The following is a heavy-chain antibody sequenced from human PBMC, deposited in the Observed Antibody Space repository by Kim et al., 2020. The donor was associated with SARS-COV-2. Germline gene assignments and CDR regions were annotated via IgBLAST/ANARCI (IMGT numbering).Heavy chain of an antibody. J-gene: IGHJ5*02. D-gene: IGHD2-2*02. V-gene: IGHV1-69*13. CDR2: IIPIFGTA. CDR3: ARESALYQLLNRWFDP. Sequence: SVKVSCKASGGTFSSYAISWVRQAPGQGLEWMGGIIPIFGTANYAQKFQGRVTITADESTSTAYMELSSLRSEDTAVYYCARESALYQLLNRWFDPWGQGTLVTVSS. CDR1: GGTFSSYA.